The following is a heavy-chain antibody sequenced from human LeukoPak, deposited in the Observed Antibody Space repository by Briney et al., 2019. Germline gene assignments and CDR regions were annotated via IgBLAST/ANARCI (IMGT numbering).Heavy chain of an antibody. D-gene: IGHD1-26*01. V-gene: IGHV1-46*01. CDR3: AGGAGGSHPQHDAFDI. J-gene: IGHJ3*02. Sequence: ASVKVSCKASGYTFTSYYMHWVRQAPGQGLEWMGIINPSGGSTSYAQKFQGRVTMTRDMSTSTVYMELSSLRSEDTAVYYCAGGAGGSHPQHDAFDIWGQGTMVTVSS. CDR1: GYTFTSYY. CDR2: INPSGGST.